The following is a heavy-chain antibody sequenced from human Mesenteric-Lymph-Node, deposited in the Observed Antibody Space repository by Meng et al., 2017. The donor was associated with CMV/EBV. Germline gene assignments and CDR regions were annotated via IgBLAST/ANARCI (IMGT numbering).Heavy chain of an antibody. V-gene: IGHV3-48*03. CDR1: GFTFSSYA. CDR2: INNIGTII. Sequence: GGSLRLSCAASGFTFSSYAMSWVRQAPGKGLEWVSYINNIGTIIYYADSVKGRFTTSRDNAENSLYLQMNSLRAEDTAVYYCASYRHILTPLAFDIWGQGTMVTVSS. D-gene: IGHD3-9*01. CDR3: ASYRHILTPLAFDI. J-gene: IGHJ3*02.